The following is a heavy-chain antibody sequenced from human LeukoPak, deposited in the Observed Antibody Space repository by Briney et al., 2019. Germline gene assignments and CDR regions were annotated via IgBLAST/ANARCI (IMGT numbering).Heavy chain of an antibody. V-gene: IGHV4-59*11. J-gene: IGHJ6*02. D-gene: IGHD2-2*01. CDR1: GDSINSLDL. CDR2: IYYSGST. Sequence: SGTLSLTCTVSGDSINSLDLWSWVRQPPGKGLEWIGYIYYSGSTNYNPSLKSRVTISVDTSKNQFSLKLSSVTAADTAVYYCARVGKHCSSTSCYYYYYGMDVWGQGTTVTVSS. CDR3: ARVGKHCSSTSCYYYYYGMDV.